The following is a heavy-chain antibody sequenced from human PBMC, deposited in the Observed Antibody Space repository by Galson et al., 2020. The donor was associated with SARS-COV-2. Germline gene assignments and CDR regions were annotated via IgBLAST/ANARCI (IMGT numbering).Heavy chain of an antibody. Sequence: QTLSLTCAISGDSVSSNSAAWNWIRLSPSRGLEWLGRTYYRSQWSTDYAVSVKSRITINPDTSKNQFSLQLNSVTPEDTAISYCAGRVAGAGSLHIWGQGTMVIVSS. CDR1: GDSVSSNSAA. CDR2: TYYRSQWST. V-gene: IGHV6-1*01. CDR3: AGRVAGAGSLHI. J-gene: IGHJ3*02. D-gene: IGHD6-13*01.